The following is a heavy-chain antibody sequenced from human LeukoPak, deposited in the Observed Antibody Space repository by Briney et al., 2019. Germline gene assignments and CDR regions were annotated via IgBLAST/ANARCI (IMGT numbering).Heavy chain of an antibody. Sequence: GGSLRLSCAASGFTFSSYAMSWVRQAPGKGLEWVSVIYSGGSTYYADSVKGRFTISRDNSKNTLYLQMNSLRAEDTAVYYCARHYYDTTDAFDIWGQGTMVTVSS. D-gene: IGHD3-22*01. V-gene: IGHV3-53*01. CDR3: ARHYYDTTDAFDI. CDR2: IYSGGST. J-gene: IGHJ3*02. CDR1: GFTFSSYA.